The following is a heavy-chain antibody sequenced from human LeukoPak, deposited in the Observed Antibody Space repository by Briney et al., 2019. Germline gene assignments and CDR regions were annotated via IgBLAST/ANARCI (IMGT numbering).Heavy chain of an antibody. CDR3: ARVGSGSFDY. J-gene: IGHJ4*02. D-gene: IGHD6-19*01. CDR1: GGSISTSSYY. Sequence: SETLSLTCTVSGGSISTSSYYWGWIRQPPGKGPEWIGYIYYNGNTNCSPSLKSRVTISIDTPKNQFSLKMTSVTAADTAVYYCARVGSGSFDYWGQGTLVTVSS. CDR2: IYYNGNT. V-gene: IGHV4-61*05.